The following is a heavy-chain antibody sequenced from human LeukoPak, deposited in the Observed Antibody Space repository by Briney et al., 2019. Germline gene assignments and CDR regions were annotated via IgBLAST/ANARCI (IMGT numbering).Heavy chain of an antibody. Sequence: GGSLRLSCAASGFTFSSYSMNWVRQAPGKGLEWVSSISSSSSYIYYADSVKGRFTISRDNAKNSLYLQMNSLRAEDTALYYCAREGGAMADRYFDCWGQGTLVTVSS. J-gene: IGHJ4*02. CDR2: ISSSSSYI. D-gene: IGHD5-18*01. CDR1: GFTFSSYS. V-gene: IGHV3-21*04. CDR3: AREGGAMADRYFDC.